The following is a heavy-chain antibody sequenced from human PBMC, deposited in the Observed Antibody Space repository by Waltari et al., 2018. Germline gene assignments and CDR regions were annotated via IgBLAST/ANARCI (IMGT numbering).Heavy chain of an antibody. D-gene: IGHD6-13*01. CDR1: GFTFRRST. CDR3: TGGAVTGTDF. CDR2: IRNKPNNYAT. V-gene: IGHV3-73*01. Sequence: EVEVVEAGGVFVLPGGSLQTPCATSGFTFRRSTIPWVRQTSGKGLEWMGRIRNKPNNYATRYTASVEGRFTISRDDSENTAYLQMSSLMTEDTAVYYCTGGAVTGTDFWGQGTLVTVSS. J-gene: IGHJ4*02.